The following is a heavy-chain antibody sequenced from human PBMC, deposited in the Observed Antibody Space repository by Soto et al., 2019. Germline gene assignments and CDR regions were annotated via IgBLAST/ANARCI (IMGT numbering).Heavy chain of an antibody. CDR3: ARANMVRGVMGPFDYYYGMDV. CDR2: FSPTSGSA. V-gene: IGHV1-46*01. CDR1: GYAFSNYY. J-gene: IGHJ6*02. D-gene: IGHD3-10*01. Sequence: QVQLVQSGAEVKNPGASVKVSCTASGYAFSNYYIHWVRLAPGQGLEWVGMFSPTSGSASYAQKSQGRVTMSGDTSPTTVDMEVSGLRSDDTAVYYCARANMVRGVMGPFDYYYGMDVWGRGTAVTVSS.